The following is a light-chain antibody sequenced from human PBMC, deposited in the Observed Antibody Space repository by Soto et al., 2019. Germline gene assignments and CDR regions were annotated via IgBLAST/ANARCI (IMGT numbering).Light chain of an antibody. J-gene: IGLJ1*01. CDR2: EVS. Sequence: QSALTQPASVSGSPGESITISCTGTSSDVGGYNYVSWYQQHPGKAPKLMIYEVSNRPSGVSKRFSGSKSGNTASLTISGLQAEDEADYFCSSYGSTSTRYVFGTGTKLPVL. CDR1: SSDVGGYNY. V-gene: IGLV2-14*01. CDR3: SSYGSTSTRYV.